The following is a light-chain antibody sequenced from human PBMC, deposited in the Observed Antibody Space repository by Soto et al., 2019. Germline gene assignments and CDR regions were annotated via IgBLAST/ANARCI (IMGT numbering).Light chain of an antibody. Sequence: QSVLTQPASVSGSPGQSITISCTGTTSDVGGYNYVSWYQQHSGKAPKLMIYEVSNRPSGLSNRFSASKSGNTASLTISGLQAEDEADYYCCSYTTSRTLVLGTGTKVTVL. V-gene: IGLV2-14*01. CDR1: TSDVGGYNY. CDR3: CSYTTSRTLV. J-gene: IGLJ1*01. CDR2: EVS.